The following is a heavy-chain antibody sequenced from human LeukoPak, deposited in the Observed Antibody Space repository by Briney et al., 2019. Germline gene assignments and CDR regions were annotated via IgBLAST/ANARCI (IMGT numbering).Heavy chain of an antibody. J-gene: IGHJ4*02. D-gene: IGHD3-9*01. V-gene: IGHV3-66*01. CDR3: ARAHVLRYFDWLALIDY. CDR2: IYSGGST. CDR1: GFTVSSNY. Sequence: GGSLRLSCAASGFTVSSNYMSWVRQAPGKGLEWVSFIYSGGSTYYADSVKGRFTISRDNSKNTLYLQMNSLRAEDTAVYYCARAHVLRYFDWLALIDYWGQGTLVTVSS.